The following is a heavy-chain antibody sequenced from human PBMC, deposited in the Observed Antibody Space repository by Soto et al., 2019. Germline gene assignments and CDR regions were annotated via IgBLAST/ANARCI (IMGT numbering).Heavy chain of an antibody. CDR1: GGSFSGYY. Sequence: PSETLSLTCAVYGGSFSGYYWSWIRQPPGKGLEWIGEINHSGSTNYNPSLKSRVTISVDTSKNQFSLKLSSVTAADTAVYYCARGYFDRLWSKLEYYYYGMDVWGQGTTVTVSS. CDR2: INHSGST. V-gene: IGHV4-34*01. D-gene: IGHD3-9*01. CDR3: ARGYFDRLWSKLEYYYYGMDV. J-gene: IGHJ6*02.